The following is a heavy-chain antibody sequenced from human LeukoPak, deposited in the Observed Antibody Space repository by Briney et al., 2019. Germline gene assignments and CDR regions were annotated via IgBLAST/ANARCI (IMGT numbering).Heavy chain of an antibody. D-gene: IGHD4-11*01. CDR2: MNHSGRT. CDR1: GGSFSGYY. Sequence: NPSETLSLTCAVYGGSFSGYYWSWIRQPPGKGLEWIGEMNHSGRTNYNPSLKSRVTISVDTSKNQFSLKLSSVTAADTAVYYCARARLHRVYYFDYWGQGTLVIVSS. CDR3: ARARLHRVYYFDY. V-gene: IGHV4-34*01. J-gene: IGHJ4*02.